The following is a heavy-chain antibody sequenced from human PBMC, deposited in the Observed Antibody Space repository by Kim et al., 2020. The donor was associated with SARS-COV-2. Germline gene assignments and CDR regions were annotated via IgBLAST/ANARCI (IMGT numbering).Heavy chain of an antibody. V-gene: IGHV1-3*01. CDR3: AREAVAGSFDY. Sequence: NKRYSQKFQARVSMTRDTSATTAYLELSGLRSEDTAIYYCAREAVAGSFDYWGRGTLVTVSS. D-gene: IGHD6-19*01. J-gene: IGHJ4*02. CDR2: NK.